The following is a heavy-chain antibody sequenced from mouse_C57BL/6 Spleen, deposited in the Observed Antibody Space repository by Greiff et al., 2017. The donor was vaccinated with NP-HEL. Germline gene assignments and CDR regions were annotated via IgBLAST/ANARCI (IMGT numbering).Heavy chain of an antibody. CDR1: GYTFTSYG. CDR3: ARGRPGTEDYFDD. CDR2: IYPRSGNT. D-gene: IGHD4-1*01. Sequence: QVQLQQSGAELARPGASVKLSCKASGYTFTSYGISWVKQRTGQGLEWIGEIYPRSGNTYYNEKFKGKATLTADKSSSTAYMELRSLTSEDSAVYFCARGRPGTEDYFDDWGQGTTLTVSS. J-gene: IGHJ2*01. V-gene: IGHV1-81*01.